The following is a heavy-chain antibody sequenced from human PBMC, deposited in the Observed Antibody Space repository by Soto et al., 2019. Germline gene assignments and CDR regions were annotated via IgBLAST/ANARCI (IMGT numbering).Heavy chain of an antibody. CDR3: MRDAISMVRGTDNWFDP. J-gene: IGHJ5*02. CDR2: ISGNGIST. D-gene: IGHD3-10*01. CDR1: GFTFNNYA. Sequence: EVQLLESGGGLIQPGGSLRLSCAASGFTFNNYAMSWGRQAPGKGLEWVSAISGNGISTYYADSVRGRFTISRDNSENPLFLQMNRLRADDTAVYYCMRDAISMVRGTDNWFDPWVQGTLVTVSS. V-gene: IGHV3-23*01.